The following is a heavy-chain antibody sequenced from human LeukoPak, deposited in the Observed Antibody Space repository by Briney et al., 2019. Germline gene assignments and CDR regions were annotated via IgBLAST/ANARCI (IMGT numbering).Heavy chain of an antibody. CDR1: GFTFSSYA. CDR2: ISASGGST. Sequence: GGSLGLSCVASGFTFSSYAMSWVRQAPGKGLEWVSAISASGGSTYYADSVKGRFTISRDNSKNTLYLQMNSLRAEDTAVYYCAKPQTTVTTYQYFDSWGQGTLVTVSS. CDR3: AKPQTTVTTYQYFDS. D-gene: IGHD4-17*01. J-gene: IGHJ4*02. V-gene: IGHV3-23*01.